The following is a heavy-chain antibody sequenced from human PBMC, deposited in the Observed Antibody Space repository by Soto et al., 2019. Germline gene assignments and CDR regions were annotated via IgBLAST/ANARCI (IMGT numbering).Heavy chain of an antibody. D-gene: IGHD1-26*01. CDR3: ARVVGANDYYYYYGMDV. J-gene: IGHJ6*02. CDR1: GGTFSSYA. Sequence: SVKVSCKASGGTFSSYAISWVRQAPGQGLEWMGGIIPIFGTANYAQKFQGKVTITADESTSTAYMELSSLRSEDTAVYYCARVVGANDYYYYYGMDVWGQGTTVTVSS. V-gene: IGHV1-69*13. CDR2: IIPIFGTA.